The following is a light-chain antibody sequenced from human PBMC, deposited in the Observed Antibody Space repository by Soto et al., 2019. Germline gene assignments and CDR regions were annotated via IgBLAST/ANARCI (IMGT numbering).Light chain of an antibody. CDR2: GAS. Sequence: DIQLTQSPSFLSASVGDRVTITCRASQGINSYLAWYQQKPRKAPNLLIYGASTLQSGVPSRFSGSGSGTEFTLTVSSLQPEDSATYYCQQLQDYPLTFGVGTKVEIK. V-gene: IGKV1-9*01. CDR3: QQLQDYPLT. J-gene: IGKJ4*01. CDR1: QGINSY.